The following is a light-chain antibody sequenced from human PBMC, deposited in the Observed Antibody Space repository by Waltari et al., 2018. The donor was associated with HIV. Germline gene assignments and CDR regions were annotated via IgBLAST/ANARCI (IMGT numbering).Light chain of an antibody. CDR1: SSNIGAGDD. V-gene: IGLV1-40*01. CDR2: GNN. CDR3: QSYDSSLSGWV. Sequence: QSVLTQPPSVSGAPGQRVTSSCTGSSSNIGAGDDVHWYQQLTATAPKLLISGNNNRPSGFPDRFSGSKSATSASLAITGLQAEDEADYYCQSYDSSLSGWVFGGGTKLTVL. J-gene: IGLJ3*02.